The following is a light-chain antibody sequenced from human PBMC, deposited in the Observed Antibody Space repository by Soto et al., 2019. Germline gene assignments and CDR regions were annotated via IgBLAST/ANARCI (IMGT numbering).Light chain of an antibody. J-gene: IGKJ5*01. CDR3: QQYGSSPLIT. CDR1: QRLSASD. CDR2: GVS. Sequence: EMVLTQSPGTLSLSPLQRATLSFMASQRLSASDIAWYQQKPGQAPKLLIYGVSSRATGIPDRFSGSGSGTDFTLTISRLEPEDFAVYHCQQYGSSPLITFGQGTRLEIK. V-gene: IGKV3-20*01.